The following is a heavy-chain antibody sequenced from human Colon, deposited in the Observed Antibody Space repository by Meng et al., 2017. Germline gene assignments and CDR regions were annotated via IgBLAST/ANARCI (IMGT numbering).Heavy chain of an antibody. D-gene: IGHD1-26*01. Sequence: QLQHSGPRVVQPSQTPSLTCDISVDTVSNDSATWNWIRQSPSRGLEWLGRTYYRSKWYNDYAVSVKSRITINPDTSKNQFSLQLNSVTPEDTAVYYCARDLIVGATRRYFDYWGQGTLVTVPS. J-gene: IGHJ4*02. CDR3: ARDLIVGATRRYFDY. CDR1: VDTVSNDSAT. CDR2: TYYRSKWYN. V-gene: IGHV6-1*01.